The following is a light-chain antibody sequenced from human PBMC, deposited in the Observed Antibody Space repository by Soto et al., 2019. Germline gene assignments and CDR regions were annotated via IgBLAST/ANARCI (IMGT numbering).Light chain of an antibody. CDR2: DAS. CDR3: HQRSNWFT. CDR1: QGVSSY. J-gene: IGKJ4*01. Sequence: EIVLTQSPATLSLSPGKRATLSGRASQGVSSYLAYYQHKPGQAPRLLISDASNRATGIPARFSGSGSGTDFTVTIDRLEPEDFAVYCCHQRSNWFTFGGGTKVGL. V-gene: IGKV3-11*01.